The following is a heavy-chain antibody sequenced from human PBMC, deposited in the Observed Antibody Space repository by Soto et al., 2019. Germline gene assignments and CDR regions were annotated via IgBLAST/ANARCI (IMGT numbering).Heavy chain of an antibody. CDR1: GFTFSSYG. J-gene: IGHJ4*02. D-gene: IGHD6-19*01. CDR2: ISDDGSNK. V-gene: IGHV3-30*18. CDR3: AKTAGTEIDY. Sequence: QVQLVESWGGVVQPGRSLRLSCAVSGFTFSSYGMHWVRQAPGKGLEWVAVISDDGSNKDYADSVKGQFTISRDNSRNTLYLQIDSLRVEDTAVYYCAKTAGTEIDYWGQGTLVTVSS.